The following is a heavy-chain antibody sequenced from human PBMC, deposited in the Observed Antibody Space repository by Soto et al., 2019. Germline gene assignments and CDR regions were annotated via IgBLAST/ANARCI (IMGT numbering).Heavy chain of an antibody. CDR2: INHSGST. J-gene: IGHJ6*02. CDR1: GGSISSSNW. V-gene: IGHV4-4*02. Sequence: SETLSLTCAVSGGSISSSNWWSWVRQPPGKGLEWIGEINHSGSTNYNPSLKSRVTISVDTSKNQFSLKLSSVTAADTAVYYCARPFLRQKGGMDVWGQGTTVTVSS. D-gene: IGHD3-3*01. CDR3: ARPFLRQKGGMDV.